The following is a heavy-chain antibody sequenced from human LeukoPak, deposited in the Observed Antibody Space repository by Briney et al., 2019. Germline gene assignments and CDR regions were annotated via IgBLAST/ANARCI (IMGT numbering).Heavy chain of an antibody. CDR2: IYSGGST. J-gene: IGHJ3*02. D-gene: IGHD6-6*01. V-gene: IGHV3-66*02. Sequence: GGSLRLSCAASGFTVSSNYMSWVRQAPGKGLEWVSVIYSGGSTYYADSVKGRFTISRDNSKNTLYLQMNSLRAEDTAVYYCAREARAFAFDIWGQGTMVTVSS. CDR1: GFTVSSNY. CDR3: AREARAFAFDI.